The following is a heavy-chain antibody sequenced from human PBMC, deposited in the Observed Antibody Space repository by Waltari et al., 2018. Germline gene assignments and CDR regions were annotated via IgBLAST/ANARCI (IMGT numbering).Heavy chain of an antibody. V-gene: IGHV4-59*08. J-gene: IGHJ4*02. CDR2: IYYSGST. CDR1: GGSISSYY. D-gene: IGHD6-25*01. Sequence: QVQLQESGPGLVKPSETLSLPCTVSGGSISSYYWSWIRQPPGKGLEWIGYIYYSGSTNYNPSLKSRVTISVDTSKNQFSLKLSSVTAADTAVYYCALGGYSSGVDYWGQGTLVTVSS. CDR3: ALGGYSSGVDY.